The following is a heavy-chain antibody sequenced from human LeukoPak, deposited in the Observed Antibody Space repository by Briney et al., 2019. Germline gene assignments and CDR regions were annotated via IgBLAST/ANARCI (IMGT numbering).Heavy chain of an antibody. CDR2: ISYNGSEI. CDR3: AKAGCSSARCYTNY. V-gene: IGHV3-30*18. D-gene: IGHD2-2*02. Sequence: PGGSLRLSCAASGFAFSTYATHWVRQAPGKGLEWVAVISYNGSEIYYGDSVKGRFTISRDNSKNTLYLQMNRLRVEDTAVYHCAKAGCSSARCYTNYWGQGTSVTVSS. CDR1: GFAFSTYA. J-gene: IGHJ4*02.